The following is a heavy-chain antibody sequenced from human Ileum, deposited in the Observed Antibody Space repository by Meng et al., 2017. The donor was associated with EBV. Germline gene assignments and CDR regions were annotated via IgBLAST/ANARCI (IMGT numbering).Heavy chain of an antibody. CDR3: ASSDYYRSDY. V-gene: IGHV4-4*02. CDR1: GGFISRSDW. CDR2: TSHSGST. D-gene: IGHD3-22*01. J-gene: IGHJ4*02. Sequence: QVQVQGPGPGLVKPSENLSLTCAVSGGFISRSDWWSWVRQPPGKGLEWIGETSHSGSTNYSPSLKSRVTISLDKSKNQLSLKLNSVTAADTAVYYCASSDYYRSDYWGQGTLVTVSS.